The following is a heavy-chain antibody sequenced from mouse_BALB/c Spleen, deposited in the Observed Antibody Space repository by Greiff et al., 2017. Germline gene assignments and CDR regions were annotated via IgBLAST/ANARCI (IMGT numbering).Heavy chain of an antibody. CDR2: ISSGSSII. D-gene: IGHD1-1*01. CDR1: GFTFSSFG. CDR3: ARSDYCDDSGFAY. J-gene: IGHJ3*01. V-gene: IGHV5-17*02. Sequence: EVQLVESGGGLVQPGGSRKLSCAASGFTFSSFGMHWVRQAPEKGLEWVAYISSGSSIIYYADTVKGRFTISRDNPKNTLFLQMTSLRSEDTAMYYCARSDYCDDSGFAYWGQGTLVTVSA.